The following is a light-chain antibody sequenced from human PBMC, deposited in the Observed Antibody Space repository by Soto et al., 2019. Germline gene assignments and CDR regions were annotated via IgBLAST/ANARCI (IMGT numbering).Light chain of an antibody. CDR1: QSLSTNS. Sequence: XIVLTQSRGXXSLPPGERAALSCRASQSLSTNSLAWYQQKPGHGPRLLIYGASRRATGIPDRFSASESGTDFTLTISSLEPEDFAVYFCQQYDSTPWTFGQGTKVDI. CDR3: QQYDSTPWT. J-gene: IGKJ1*01. V-gene: IGKV3-20*01. CDR2: GAS.